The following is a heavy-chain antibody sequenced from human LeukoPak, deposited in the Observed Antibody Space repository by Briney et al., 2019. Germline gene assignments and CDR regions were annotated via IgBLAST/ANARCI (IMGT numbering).Heavy chain of an antibody. CDR2: IYTSGST. CDR3: SRRSEYSRGWYFYS. J-gene: IGHJ4*02. Sequence: SETLSLTCTVSGGSISSYYWSWIRQPAGKGLEWIGRIYTSGSTNYNPSLKSRVTMSVDTSKNQFSLKLSSVTAADTAVYYCSRRSEYSRGWYFYSWGKGPLVTVPS. CDR1: GGSISSYY. D-gene: IGHD6-19*01. V-gene: IGHV4-4*07.